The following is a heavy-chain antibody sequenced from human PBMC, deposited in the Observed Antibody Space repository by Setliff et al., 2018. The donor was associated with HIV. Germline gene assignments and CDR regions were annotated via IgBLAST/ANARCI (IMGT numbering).Heavy chain of an antibody. Sequence: PSETLSLTCTVSGGSISSGSYYWTWIRQPAGKGLEWIGRFYNNENIRYSPSLKSRVAMSVDTSKNQFSLKLTSVAAADTAVYYCARDSGGYNYGFAVGSFDYWGQGALVTVSS. CDR2: FYNNENI. D-gene: IGHD5-18*01. CDR1: GGSISSGSYY. J-gene: IGHJ4*02. V-gene: IGHV4-61*10. CDR3: ARDSGGYNYGFAVGSFDY.